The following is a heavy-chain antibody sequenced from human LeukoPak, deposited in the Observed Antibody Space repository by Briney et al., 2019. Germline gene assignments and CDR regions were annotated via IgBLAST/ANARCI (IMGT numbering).Heavy chain of an antibody. CDR2: IYHSGST. J-gene: IGHJ4*02. CDR1: GGSISSSNW. V-gene: IGHV4-4*02. D-gene: IGHD3-10*01. CDR3: AREVGSQYYGSGSYSAAHFDH. Sequence: SGTLSLTCAVSGGSISSSNWWSWVRQPPGKGLEWIGEIYHSGSTNYNPSLKSRVTISVDKSKNQFSLKLTSVTAADTAVYYCAREVGSQYYGSGSYSAAHFDHWGQGTLVTVSS.